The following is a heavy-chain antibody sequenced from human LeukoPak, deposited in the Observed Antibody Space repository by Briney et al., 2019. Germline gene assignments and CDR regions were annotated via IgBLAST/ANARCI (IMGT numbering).Heavy chain of an antibody. CDR2: IYYSGST. V-gene: IGHV4-39*07. CDR3: ARARYYYDSSGYYYGTPGWYFDL. CDR1: GGSISSSSYY. D-gene: IGHD3-22*01. Sequence: SETLSLTCTVSGGSISSSSYYWGWIRQPPGKGLEWIGSIYYSGSTYYNPSLKSRVTISVDTSKNQFSLKLSSVTAADTAVYYCARARYYYDSSGYYYGTPGWYFDLWGRGTLVTVSS. J-gene: IGHJ2*01.